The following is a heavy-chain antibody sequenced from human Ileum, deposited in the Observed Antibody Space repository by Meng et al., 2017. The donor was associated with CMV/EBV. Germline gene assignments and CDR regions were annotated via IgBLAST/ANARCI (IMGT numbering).Heavy chain of an antibody. J-gene: IGHJ6*02. Sequence: GESLKISCATSGFAFSTYWMSWVRQAPGKGLEWVADINRDGNEKYYLDSVRGRFTISRDNTKDSLYLQMDSLRAEDTAVYFCARDGTRSGSYIYNNYDMDVWGQGTTVTVSS. V-gene: IGHV3-7*01. CDR2: INRDGNEK. CDR1: GFAFSTYW. CDR3: ARDGTRSGSYIYNNYDMDV. D-gene: IGHD1-26*01.